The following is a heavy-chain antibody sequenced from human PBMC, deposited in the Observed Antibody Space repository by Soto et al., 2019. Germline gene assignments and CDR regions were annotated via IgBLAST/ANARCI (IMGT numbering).Heavy chain of an antibody. CDR3: ASGGNWFDP. V-gene: IGHV4-59*01. J-gene: IGHJ5*02. CDR2: MYYNGNI. Sequence: SETLSLTCNVSGGSISNCYWTWVRQSPEKGLEWIGYMYYNGNINYNPSLKSRVTISIDTSKNQFSLTLKSVTAADTAVYYCASGGNWFDPWGQGVLVTVSS. D-gene: IGHD3-16*01. CDR1: GGSISNCY.